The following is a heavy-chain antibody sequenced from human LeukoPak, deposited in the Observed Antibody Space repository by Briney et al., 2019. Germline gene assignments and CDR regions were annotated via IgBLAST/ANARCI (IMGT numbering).Heavy chain of an antibody. V-gene: IGHV4-59*01. CDR2: IYYSGST. CDR3: ASSSGWPRSVDY. J-gene: IGHJ4*02. D-gene: IGHD6-19*01. Sequence: SETLSLTCTVSGGSISSYYWSWIRQPPGKGLEWIGYIYYSGSTNYNPSLKSRVTISVDTSKNQSSLKLSSVTAADTAVYYCASSSGWPRSVDYWGQGTLVTVSS. CDR1: GGSISSYY.